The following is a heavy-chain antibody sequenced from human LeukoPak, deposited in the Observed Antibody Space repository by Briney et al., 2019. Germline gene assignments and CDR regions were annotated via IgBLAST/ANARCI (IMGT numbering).Heavy chain of an antibody. Sequence: SETLSLTCTVSGGSISSYYWSWIRQPPGKGLEWIGYIHYSGSTNYNPSLKSRVTISVDTSKNEFSLRLSSVTAADTAVYYCARESPYSSSSPWDYWGQGTLVTVSS. CDR1: GGSISSYY. J-gene: IGHJ4*02. CDR3: ARESPYSSSSPWDY. D-gene: IGHD6-6*01. CDR2: IHYSGST. V-gene: IGHV4-59*01.